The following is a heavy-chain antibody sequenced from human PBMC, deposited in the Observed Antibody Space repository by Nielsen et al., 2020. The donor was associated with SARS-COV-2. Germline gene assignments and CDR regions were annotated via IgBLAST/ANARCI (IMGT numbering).Heavy chain of an antibody. Sequence: SETLSLTCTVSGGSISSYYWSWIRQPPGKGLEWIGYIYYSGSTYYNPSLKSRVTISVDTSKNQFSLKLSSVTAADTAVYYCARPRRYDNRPYYDFWSGRSDAFDIWGQGTMVTVSS. CDR2: IYYSGST. CDR1: GGSISSYY. D-gene: IGHD3-3*01. J-gene: IGHJ3*02. V-gene: IGHV4-59*04. CDR3: ARPRRYDNRPYYDFWSGRSDAFDI.